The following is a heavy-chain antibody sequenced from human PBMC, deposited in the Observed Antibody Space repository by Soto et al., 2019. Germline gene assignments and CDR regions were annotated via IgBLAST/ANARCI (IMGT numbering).Heavy chain of an antibody. D-gene: IGHD2-21*01. Sequence: QVQLVESGGGVVQPGRSLRLSCAASGFTFSSYSMHWVRQAPGKGLEWVAAMSFDGNIKYFADSVKGRFTLSSDNSKNTLYLQMNSLGADDSAVYYCARGRSVIDHDDFEYWGHGTLVTVSS. J-gene: IGHJ4*01. CDR1: GFTFSSYS. CDR2: MSFDGNIK. CDR3: ARGRSVIDHDDFEY. V-gene: IGHV3-30-3*01.